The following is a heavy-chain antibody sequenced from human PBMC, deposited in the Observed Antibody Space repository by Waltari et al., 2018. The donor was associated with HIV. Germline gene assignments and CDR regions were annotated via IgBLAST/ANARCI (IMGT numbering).Heavy chain of an antibody. CDR1: IFNFSNYW. D-gene: IGHD3-3*01. V-gene: IGHV3-74*01. CDR3: TRAVFWSGFFRDYFFDY. Sequence: EVELVDSGGGLVQPGGSLRLSCVASIFNFSNYWIYWVRQLPGKGLVWVSRVNGDASSTDYADSVRGRFTISRDNAKNTVYLQMNSLRAEDTALYYCTRAVFWSGFFRDYFFDYWGQGTPVTVSS. CDR2: VNGDASST. J-gene: IGHJ4*02.